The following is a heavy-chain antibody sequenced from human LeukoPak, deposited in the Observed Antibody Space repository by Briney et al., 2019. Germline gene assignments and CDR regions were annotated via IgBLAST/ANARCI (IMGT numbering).Heavy chain of an antibody. Sequence: GGSLRLSCAASGFTFSSYSMNWVRQAPGKGLEWVSYISSSGGTIDYADSVRGRFTISRDNAKNSLYLQMNSLRAEDTAVYYCPRLRGYSYGYGDFWGRGTLVTVSS. CDR1: GFTFSSYS. CDR3: PRLRGYSYGYGDF. CDR2: ISSSGGTI. V-gene: IGHV3-48*04. D-gene: IGHD5-18*01. J-gene: IGHJ4*02.